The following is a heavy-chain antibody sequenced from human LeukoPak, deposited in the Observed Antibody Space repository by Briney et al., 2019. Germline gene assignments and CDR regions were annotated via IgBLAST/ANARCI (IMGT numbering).Heavy chain of an antibody. CDR1: GGTFSSYA. Sequence: VASVKVSCKASGGTFSSYAISWVRQAPGQGLEWMGGIIPIFGTANYAQKFQGRVTMTRDMSTSTVYMELSSLRSEDTAVYYCARERPHYYDSSGYLNAFDIWGQGTMVTVSS. V-gene: IGHV1-69*05. J-gene: IGHJ3*02. CDR2: IIPIFGTA. D-gene: IGHD3-22*01. CDR3: ARERPHYYDSSGYLNAFDI.